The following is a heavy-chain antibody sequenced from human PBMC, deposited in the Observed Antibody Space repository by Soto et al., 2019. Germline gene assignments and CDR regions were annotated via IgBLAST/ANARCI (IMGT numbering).Heavy chain of an antibody. CDR3: ARGGTYGDYVAY. J-gene: IGHJ4*02. Sequence: QVQLVQSGAEVMKPGASVKVSCKASGYTFTSYGISWVRQAPGQGLEWMGWISGYNGNTNYAQKLQARVTLTTDTSTKTAYMELRSLKSDDTAVYYCARGGTYGDYVAYWGQGTLVTVSS. CDR1: GYTFTSYG. V-gene: IGHV1-18*01. CDR2: ISGYNGNT. D-gene: IGHD4-17*01.